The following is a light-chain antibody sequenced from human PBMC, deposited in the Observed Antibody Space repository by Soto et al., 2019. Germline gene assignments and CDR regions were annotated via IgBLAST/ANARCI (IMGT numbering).Light chain of an antibody. CDR3: QQRGKWPPT. Sequence: EIVLTQSPGTLSSSPGDRATLSCRASQSVSSNYLAWYQQKSGQAPRLLIYDASNRATGIPARFSGSGSGTDFSLTINSLEPEDFAVYYCQQRGKWPPTFGQGTKVDIK. J-gene: IGKJ1*01. V-gene: IGKV3-11*01. CDR2: DAS. CDR1: QSVSSNY.